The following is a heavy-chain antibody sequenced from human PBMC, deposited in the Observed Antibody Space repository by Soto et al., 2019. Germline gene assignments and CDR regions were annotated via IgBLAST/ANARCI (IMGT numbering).Heavy chain of an antibody. D-gene: IGHD6-19*01. Sequence: GGSLRLSCAASGFTFSSYGMHWVRQAPGKGLEWVAVISYDGSNKYYADSVKGRFTISRDNSKNTLYLQMNSLRAEDTAVYYCAKLNRYSSGWTDYWGQGTLVTVSS. V-gene: IGHV3-30*18. J-gene: IGHJ4*02. CDR1: GFTFSSYG. CDR3: AKLNRYSSGWTDY. CDR2: ISYDGSNK.